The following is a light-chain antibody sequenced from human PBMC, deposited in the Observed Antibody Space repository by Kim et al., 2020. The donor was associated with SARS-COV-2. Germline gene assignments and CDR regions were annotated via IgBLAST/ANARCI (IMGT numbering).Light chain of an antibody. CDR1: QGISSW. Sequence: VSAAVGGRFSIACRASQGISSWLAWYQQKPGKAPKLLIYAASSWQSGVPSRFSGSGSGTDFTLTISSLQPEDFATYYCQQANSIPLTFGGGTKLEIK. CDR2: AAS. CDR3: QQANSIPLT. J-gene: IGKJ4*01. V-gene: IGKV1-12*01.